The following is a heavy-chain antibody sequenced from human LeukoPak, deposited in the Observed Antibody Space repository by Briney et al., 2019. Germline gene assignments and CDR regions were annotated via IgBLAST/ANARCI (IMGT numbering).Heavy chain of an antibody. Sequence: GGSLRLSCAASGFTFDTYNFNWVRQAPGKGLEWVATIRSYSSYIHYADSVKGRFTISRDDAKKSIYLLMNSLRVEDTAVYFCARYSEVYYYVDVWGTGTTVTVSS. D-gene: IGHD2-15*01. J-gene: IGHJ6*03. CDR2: IRSYSSYI. CDR3: ARYSEVYYYVDV. V-gene: IGHV3-21*01. CDR1: GFTFDTYN.